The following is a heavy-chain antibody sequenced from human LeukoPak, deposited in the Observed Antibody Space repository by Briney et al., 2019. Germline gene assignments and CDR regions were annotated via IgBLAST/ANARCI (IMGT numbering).Heavy chain of an antibody. CDR3: ARLDEYSSSSRYYGMDV. D-gene: IGHD6-6*01. CDR1: GGTFSSYA. Sequence: SVKVSCKASGGTFSSYAISWVRQAPGQGLEWMGGIIPIFGTANYAQKFQGRVTITADESTSTAYMELSSLRPEDTAVYYCARLDEYSSSSRYYGMDVWGQGTTVTVSS. CDR2: IIPIFGTA. V-gene: IGHV1-69*13. J-gene: IGHJ6*02.